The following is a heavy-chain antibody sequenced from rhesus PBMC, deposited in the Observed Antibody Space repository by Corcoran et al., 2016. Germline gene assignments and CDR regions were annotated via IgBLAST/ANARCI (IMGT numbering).Heavy chain of an antibody. CDR2: ITYSGST. D-gene: IGHD6-31*01. J-gene: IGHJ4*01. V-gene: IGHV4-122*02. CDR1: GYSISGYY. CDR3: ARDLYSSGWNNFDY. Sequence: QVQLQESGPGLVKPSETLSLTCAVSGYSISGYYWSWIRQALGKGLDWIGYITYSGSTSYNPSHKSRVTTSIGTPNNQFSLKLSSVTAADTAVYYCARDLYSSGWNNFDYWGQGVLVTVSS.